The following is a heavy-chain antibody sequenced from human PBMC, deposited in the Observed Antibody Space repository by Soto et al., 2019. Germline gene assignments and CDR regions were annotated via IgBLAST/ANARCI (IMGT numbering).Heavy chain of an antibody. CDR1: GYTFTSYG. D-gene: IGHD3-10*01. CDR3: ARIWTVRGVNSWFDP. V-gene: IGHV1-18*04. J-gene: IGHJ5*02. Sequence: ASVKVSCKASGYTFTSYGISWVRQAPGQGLEWMGWISAYNGNTNYAQKLQGRVTMTTDTSTSTAYMELRSLRSDDTAVYYCARIWTVRGVNSWFDPWGQGTLVTVSS. CDR2: ISAYNGNT.